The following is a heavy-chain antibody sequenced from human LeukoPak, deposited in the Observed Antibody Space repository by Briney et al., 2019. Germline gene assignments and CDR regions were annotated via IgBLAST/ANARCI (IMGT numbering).Heavy chain of an antibody. J-gene: IGHJ4*02. D-gene: IGHD5-12*01. CDR1: GFTFSSYA. CDR2: ISYDGSNK. Sequence: GRSLRLSCAASGFTFSSYAMHWVRQAPGKGLEWVAVISYDGSNKYYADSVKGRFTISRDNSKNTLYLQMNSLRAEDTAVYYCAKHSGYEINYWGQGTLVTVSS. V-gene: IGHV3-30*04. CDR3: AKHSGYEINY.